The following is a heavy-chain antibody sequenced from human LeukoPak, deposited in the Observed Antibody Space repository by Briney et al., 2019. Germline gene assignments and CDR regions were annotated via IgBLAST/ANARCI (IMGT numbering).Heavy chain of an antibody. CDR3: ARVGYSGWNLEY. V-gene: IGHV3-7*01. Sequence: PGGSLRLSCAASGFTFRSYWMSWVRQAPGKGLEWVANINKGGSVKYYVDSVNGRFTISRDDAKNSLYVQMNSLRDEDTAVYYCARVGYSGWNLEYWGQGTLVTVSS. J-gene: IGHJ4*02. CDR1: GFTFRSYW. D-gene: IGHD5-12*01. CDR2: INKGGSVK.